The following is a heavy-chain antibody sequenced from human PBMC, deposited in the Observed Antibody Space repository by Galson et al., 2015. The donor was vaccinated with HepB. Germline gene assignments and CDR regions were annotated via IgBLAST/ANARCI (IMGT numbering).Heavy chain of an antibody. V-gene: IGHV3-23*01. Sequence: SLRLSCAASGFTFSTYHMIWVRQAPGKGLEGVSSISNSGDDTFYADSVKGRFTISRDNSKNTRWLQMNSLRAEDTAIYYRAKVLSVTRSYWYGMDVWGQGTTVTVSS. CDR1: GFTFSTYH. CDR2: ISNSGDDT. J-gene: IGHJ6*02. D-gene: IGHD4-17*01. CDR3: AKVLSVTRSYWYGMDV.